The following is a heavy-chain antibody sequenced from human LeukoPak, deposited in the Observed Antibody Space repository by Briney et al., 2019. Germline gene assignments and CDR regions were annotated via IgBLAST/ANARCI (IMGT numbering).Heavy chain of an antibody. D-gene: IGHD4-23*01. J-gene: IGHJ6*02. CDR2: ISSSGRTI. Sequence: GGSLRLSCVASGFTFSRYEMNWVRQAPGEGLEWISYISSSGRTIYYADFVRGRFTISRDNATNSVYLQMNSLRAEDTAVYYCARDDYGANSGNTYYGLDVWGQGTTVSVS. V-gene: IGHV3-48*03. CDR1: GFTFSRYE. CDR3: ARDDYGANSGNTYYGLDV.